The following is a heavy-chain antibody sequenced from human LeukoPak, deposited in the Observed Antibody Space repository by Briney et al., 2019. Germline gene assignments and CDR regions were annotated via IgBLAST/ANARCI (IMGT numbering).Heavy chain of an antibody. D-gene: IGHD2-15*01. V-gene: IGHV3-30*02. J-gene: IGHJ3*01. Sequence: PGGSLRLSCAASGFTFSSYGMHWVRQAPGKGLEWVSFIRYDESNKYYADSVRGRFTISRDNSKNTLYLEMTRLRTEDTAVYFCGRGGSTRAQAFDVWGQGTMVTVSS. CDR3: GRGGSTRAQAFDV. CDR2: IRYDESNK. CDR1: GFTFSSYG.